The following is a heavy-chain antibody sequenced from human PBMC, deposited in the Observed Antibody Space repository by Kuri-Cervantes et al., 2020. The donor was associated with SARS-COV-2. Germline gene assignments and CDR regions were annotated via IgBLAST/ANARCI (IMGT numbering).Heavy chain of an antibody. CDR2: IGTAGDT. CDR3: AKDFEYQLLTGRDAFDI. J-gene: IGHJ3*02. Sequence: GESLKISCAASGFTFSSYAMSWVRQAPGKGLEWVSAIGTAGDTYYADSVKGRFTISRDNSKNTLYLQMNSLRAEDTAVYYCAKDFEYQLLTGRDAFDIWGQGTMVTVSS. D-gene: IGHD2-2*01. CDR1: GFTFSSYA. V-gene: IGHV3-23*01.